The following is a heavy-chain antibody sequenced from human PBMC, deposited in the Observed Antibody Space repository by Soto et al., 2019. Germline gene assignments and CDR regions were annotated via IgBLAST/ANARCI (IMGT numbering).Heavy chain of an antibody. V-gene: IGHV5-51*01. CDR1: GYSFTSYW. CDR2: TYPGDSDT. Sequence: PGESLKISCKGSGYSFTSYWIGWVRQMPVKGLEWMGITYPGDSDTRYSPSVQGQVTISADKSISTAYLQWSSLKASDTAMYYCARMYSITMVRGVKPDREXGGYYYGMDVWGQGTTVTVSS. J-gene: IGHJ6*02. CDR3: ARMYSITMVRGVKPDREXGGYYYGMDV. D-gene: IGHD3-10*01.